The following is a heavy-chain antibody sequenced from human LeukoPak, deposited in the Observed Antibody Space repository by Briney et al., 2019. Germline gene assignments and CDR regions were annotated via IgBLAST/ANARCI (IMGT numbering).Heavy chain of an antibody. D-gene: IGHD3-22*01. CDR3: ARDSTLSRVITATTTYHYFYYIDV. CDR2: IIPVFQTP. J-gene: IGHJ6*03. V-gene: IGHV1-69*05. CDR1: GGTFSSYA. Sequence: SVKVSCRASGGTFSSYAITWGRQAPGQGLEWIGGIIPVFQTPNYAQNFRGRVTITTDESTRTAYMELSSLRSEDTAIYYCARDSTLSRVITATTTYHYFYYIDVWGKGTTVTISS.